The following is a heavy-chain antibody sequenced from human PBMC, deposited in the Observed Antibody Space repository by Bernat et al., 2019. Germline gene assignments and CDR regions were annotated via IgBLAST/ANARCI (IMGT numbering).Heavy chain of an antibody. CDR3: AREGSSGWYVGSYYYYGMDV. D-gene: IGHD6-19*01. J-gene: IGHJ6*02. CDR1: GFTFSSYA. Sequence: QVQLVESGGGVVQPGRSLRLSCAASGFTFSSYAMHWVRQAPGKGLEWVAVISDDGSNKYYADSVKGRFTISRDNSKNTLYLQMNSLRAEDTAVYYCAREGSSGWYVGSYYYYGMDVWGQGTTVTVSS. CDR2: ISDDGSNK. V-gene: IGHV3-30-3*01.